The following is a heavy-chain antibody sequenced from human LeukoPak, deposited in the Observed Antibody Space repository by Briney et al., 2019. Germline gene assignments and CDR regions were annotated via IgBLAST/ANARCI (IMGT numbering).Heavy chain of an antibody. CDR3: ARNSYGHLNWFDP. J-gene: IGHJ5*02. V-gene: IGHV4-39*07. CDR1: GGSISSSSYY. Sequence: PSETLSLTCTVSGGSISSSSYYWGWIRQPPGKELEWIGSIYHAGYTYYNPSLKSRVTLSLDTSNNQFSLRLSSVTAADTAMYYCARNSYGHLNWFDPWGQGTLVTVSS. D-gene: IGHD3-16*01. CDR2: IYHAGYT.